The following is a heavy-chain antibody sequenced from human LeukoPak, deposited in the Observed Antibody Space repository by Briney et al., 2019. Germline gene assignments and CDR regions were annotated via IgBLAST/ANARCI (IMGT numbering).Heavy chain of an antibody. CDR1: GFTFGDYA. Sequence: GGSLRLSCTASGFTFGDYAMSWFRQAPGKGLEWVGFIRSKAYGGTTEYAASVKGRFTISRDDSKSIAYLQMNSLKTEDTAVYYCTSPIILLHFDAFDIWGQGTMVTVSS. V-gene: IGHV3-49*03. CDR2: IRSKAYGGTT. J-gene: IGHJ3*02. CDR3: TSPIILLHFDAFDI. D-gene: IGHD3-22*01.